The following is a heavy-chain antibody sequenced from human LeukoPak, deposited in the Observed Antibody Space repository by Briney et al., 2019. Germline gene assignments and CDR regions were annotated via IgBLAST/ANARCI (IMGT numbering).Heavy chain of an antibody. CDR3: ASYYDSSGYYYVAAFDI. D-gene: IGHD3-22*01. CDR2: IYSGGST. Sequence: PGGSLRLSCAASGFTVSSNYMSWARQAPGKGLEWVSVIYSGGSTYYADSVKGRFTISRDNSKNTLYLQMNSLRAEDTAVYYCASYYDSSGYYYVAAFDIWGQGTMVTVSS. J-gene: IGHJ3*02. CDR1: GFTVSSNY. V-gene: IGHV3-66*02.